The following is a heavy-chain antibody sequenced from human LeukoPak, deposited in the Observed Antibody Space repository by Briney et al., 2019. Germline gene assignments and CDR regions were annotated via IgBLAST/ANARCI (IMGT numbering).Heavy chain of an antibody. Sequence: ASVKVSCKASGYTFTGYYMHWVRQAPGQGLEWMGRINPNSGGTNYAQKFQGRVTMTRDTSISTAYMELSSLRSEDTAVYYCARAYCSGGSCYFDPWGQGTLVTVSS. D-gene: IGHD2-15*01. J-gene: IGHJ5*02. CDR3: ARAYCSGGSCYFDP. CDR1: GYTFTGYY. CDR2: INPNSGGT. V-gene: IGHV1-2*06.